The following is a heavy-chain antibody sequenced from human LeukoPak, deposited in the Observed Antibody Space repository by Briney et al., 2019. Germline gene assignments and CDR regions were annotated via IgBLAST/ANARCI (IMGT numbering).Heavy chain of an antibody. V-gene: IGHV3-21*01. J-gene: IGHJ4*02. CDR1: GFTFSSYN. D-gene: IGHD1-26*01. Sequence: GGSLRLSCAASGFTFSSYNMNWVRQAPGKGLEWVSSISSSSRYIYYTDSVKGRFTISRDNAKNSLYLQMNSLRAEDTAVYYCARDLSVGSKPDLGFDYWGQGTLVTVSS. CDR2: ISSSSRYI. CDR3: ARDLSVGSKPDLGFDY.